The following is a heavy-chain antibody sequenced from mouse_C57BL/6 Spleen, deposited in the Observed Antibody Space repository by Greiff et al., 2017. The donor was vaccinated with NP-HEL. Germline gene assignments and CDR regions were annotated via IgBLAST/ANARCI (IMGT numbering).Heavy chain of an antibody. CDR1: GYTFTSYW. Sequence: QVQLQQPGAELVRPGSSVKLSCKASGYTFTSYWMDWVKQRPGQGLEWIGNIYPSDSETHYNQKFKDKATLTVDKSSNTAYMQLSSLTSEDSAVYYSARSTAQAPLDYWGQGTTLTVSS. J-gene: IGHJ2*01. CDR2: IYPSDSET. CDR3: ARSTAQAPLDY. V-gene: IGHV1-61*01. D-gene: IGHD3-2*02.